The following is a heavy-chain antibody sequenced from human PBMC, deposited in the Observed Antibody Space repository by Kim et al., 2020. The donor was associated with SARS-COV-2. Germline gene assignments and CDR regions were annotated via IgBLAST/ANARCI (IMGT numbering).Heavy chain of an antibody. CDR2: GNT. V-gene: IGHV3-53*01. CDR3: ARGKLWFDY. Sequence: GNTYYADSVKGRFTISRDNSKNTLYLQMNSLRAEDTAVYYCARGKLWFDYWGQGTLVTVSS. J-gene: IGHJ4*02. D-gene: IGHD5-18*01.